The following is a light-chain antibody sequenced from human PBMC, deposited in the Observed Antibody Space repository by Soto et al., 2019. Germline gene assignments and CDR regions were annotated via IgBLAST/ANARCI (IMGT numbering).Light chain of an antibody. Sequence: IVMTQSPATLSVSPGESATLSCRASQTVSTNLAWYQQKRGQAPRLVIYGASTRGTGIPARFSGSGSGTEFTLTISSLQSEDVAVYYCQQYYKWPPKTFGQGTKVDIK. J-gene: IGKJ1*01. CDR1: QTVSTN. V-gene: IGKV3-15*01. CDR2: GAS. CDR3: QQYYKWPPKT.